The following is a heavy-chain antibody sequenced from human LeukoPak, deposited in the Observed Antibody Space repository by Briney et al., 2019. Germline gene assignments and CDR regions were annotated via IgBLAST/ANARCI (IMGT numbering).Heavy chain of an antibody. Sequence: GGSLRLSCAASGFTFSSYTMHWVRQAPGKGLEWVSAISGSGGSTYYADSVKGRFTISRDNSKNTVYLQMDTLRAEDTAVYYCAKDYPLDYWGQGALVTISS. V-gene: IGHV3-23*01. CDR3: AKDYPLDY. J-gene: IGHJ4*02. CDR1: GFTFSSYT. CDR2: ISGSGGST.